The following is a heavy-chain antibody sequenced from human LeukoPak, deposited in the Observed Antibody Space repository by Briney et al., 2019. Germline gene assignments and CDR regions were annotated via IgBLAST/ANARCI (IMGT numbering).Heavy chain of an antibody. CDR3: ARANYGRSYYYMDV. Sequence: PSETLSLTCSVSGGSISGYYWNWIRLPPGKGLEWIGYIYYTGSTNYNPSLKSRVTISVDTSKNQFSLKLSSVTAADTAVYYCARANYGRSYYYMDVWGKGATVTVSS. CDR1: GGSISGYY. J-gene: IGHJ6*03. D-gene: IGHD3-10*01. V-gene: IGHV4-59*01. CDR2: IYYTGST.